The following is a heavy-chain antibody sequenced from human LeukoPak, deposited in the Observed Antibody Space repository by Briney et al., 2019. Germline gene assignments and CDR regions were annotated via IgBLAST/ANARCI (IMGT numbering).Heavy chain of an antibody. CDR3: ARAPEWGKSNYYYYMDV. CDR2: MNPNSGNT. CDR1: GYTFTSYD. D-gene: IGHD1-26*01. Sequence: ASVKVSCKTSGYTFTSYDINWVRQATGQGLEWMGWMNPNSGNTGYAQKLQGRVTMTRNTSISTAYMELSSPRSEDTAVYYCARAPEWGKSNYYYYMDVWGKGTTVTVSS. J-gene: IGHJ6*03. V-gene: IGHV1-8*01.